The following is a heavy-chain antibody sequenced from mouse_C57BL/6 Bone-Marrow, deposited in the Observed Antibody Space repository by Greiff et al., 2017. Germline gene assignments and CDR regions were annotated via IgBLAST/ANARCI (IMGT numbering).Heavy chain of an antibody. D-gene: IGHD1-1*01. CDR1: GFTFTDYY. CDR2: IRHKANGYTT. Sequence: EVQGVESGGGLVQPGGSLSLSCAASGFTFTDYYMSWVRQPPGKALEWLGFIRHKANGYTTEYSASVKGRFTISRDNSQSILYLQMNALRAEDSATEYCARYHYYGRSSDWYFGVRGTATTVTVAS. J-gene: IGHJ1*03. CDR3: ARYHYYGRSSDWYFGV. V-gene: IGHV7-3*01.